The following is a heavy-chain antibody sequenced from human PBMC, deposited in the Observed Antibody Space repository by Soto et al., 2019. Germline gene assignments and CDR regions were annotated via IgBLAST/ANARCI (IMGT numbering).Heavy chain of an antibody. D-gene: IGHD3-3*01. Sequence: QVPLVQSGAEVKKPGSSVKVSCKASGGTFSSYAISWVRQAPGQGLEWMGGIIPIFGTANYAQKFQGRVTITADESTSTAYMELSSLRSEDTAVYYCARESPRRVGVVIDAFDIWGQGTMVTVSS. J-gene: IGHJ3*02. CDR1: GGTFSSYA. CDR3: ARESPRRVGVVIDAFDI. CDR2: IIPIFGTA. V-gene: IGHV1-69*01.